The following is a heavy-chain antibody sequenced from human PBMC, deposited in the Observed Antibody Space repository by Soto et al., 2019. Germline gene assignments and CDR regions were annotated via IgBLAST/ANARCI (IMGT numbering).Heavy chain of an antibody. V-gene: IGHV5-51*01. CDR1: GYNFATYW. D-gene: IGHD4-17*01. CDR2: IYPGDSDT. Sequence: GESLKISCNGSGYNFATYWIALVLQMPGKGLEYMWIIYPGDSDTRYSPSFQGQVTFSADKSINTAYLQWSSLKASDTAMYYCARHGFYGDYASNYFDPWGQGTLVTVSS. J-gene: IGHJ5*02. CDR3: ARHGFYGDYASNYFDP.